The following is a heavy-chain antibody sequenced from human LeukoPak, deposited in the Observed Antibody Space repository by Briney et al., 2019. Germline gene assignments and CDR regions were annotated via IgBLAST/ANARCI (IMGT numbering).Heavy chain of an antibody. CDR3: AGSHSSTWYPDC. D-gene: IGHD6-13*01. V-gene: IGHV6-1*01. CDR1: GDSVSSNSAT. J-gene: IGHJ4*02. CDR2: TYYRSKWYN. Sequence: SQTLSLTCAISGDSVSSNSATWNWIRKSPSIGLEWLGRTYYRSKWYNEYAASVKSRTTINPDTSKNQFSLHLNSVTPEDTAVYYCAGSHSSTWYPDCWGQGTLVTVSS.